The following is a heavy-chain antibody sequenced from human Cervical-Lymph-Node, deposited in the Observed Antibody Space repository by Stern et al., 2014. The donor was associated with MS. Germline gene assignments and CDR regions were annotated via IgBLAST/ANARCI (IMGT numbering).Heavy chain of an antibody. J-gene: IGHJ4*02. CDR3: AYCGGDCFAPFDY. Sequence: VHLVESGGGVVQPGRSLRLSCAASGFTFSSYGMHWVRQAPGKGLEWVAVIWYDGSNKYYADSVKGRFTISRDNSKNTLYLQMNSLRAEDTAVYYCAYCGGDCFAPFDYWGQGTLVTVSS. V-gene: IGHV3-33*01. CDR1: GFTFSSYG. CDR2: IWYDGSNK. D-gene: IGHD2-21*02.